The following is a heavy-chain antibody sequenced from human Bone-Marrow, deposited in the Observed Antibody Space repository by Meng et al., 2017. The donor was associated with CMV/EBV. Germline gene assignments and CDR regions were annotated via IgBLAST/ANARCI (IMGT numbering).Heavy chain of an antibody. CDR2: IYSGGSST. J-gene: IGHJ4*02. CDR1: GFTFSSYA. Sequence: GGSLRLSCAASGFTFSSYAMSWVRQAPGKGLEWVSVIYSGGSSTYYADSVKGRFTISRDNSKNTLYLQMNSLRAEDTAVYYCAKVFSSRGGSYYPLFDYWGQGTLVTVSS. CDR3: AKVFSSRGGSYYPLFDY. V-gene: IGHV3-23*03. D-gene: IGHD1-26*01.